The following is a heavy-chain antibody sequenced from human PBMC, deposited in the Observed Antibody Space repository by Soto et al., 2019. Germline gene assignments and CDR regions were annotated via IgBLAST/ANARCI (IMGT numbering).Heavy chain of an antibody. CDR2: INPNSGGT. D-gene: IGHD3-3*01. V-gene: IGHV1-2*04. J-gene: IGHJ1*01. Sequence: ASVKVSCKASGYTLTSYDVNWVRQAPGQGLEWMGWINPNSGGTNYAQKFQGWVTMTSDTSISTAYMELSRLTSDDTAVYYCARDANDFWSGSPPFTYFQHWGQVTLVTVSS. CDR3: ARDANDFWSGSPPFTYFQH. CDR1: GYTLTSYD.